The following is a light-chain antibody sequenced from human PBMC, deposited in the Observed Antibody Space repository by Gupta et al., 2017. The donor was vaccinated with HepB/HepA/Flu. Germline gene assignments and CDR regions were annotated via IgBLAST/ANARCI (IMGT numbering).Light chain of an antibody. CDR1: QSVSSN. J-gene: IGKJ4*01. CDR2: GAS. Sequence: ELVMTQSPATLSVSPGERATLSCRARQSVSSNLAWYQQTPGQAPRLLIYGASTRATGIPARFSGSGSGTEFTLTISSLQSEDFAVYYCQQYNNWPLLTFGGGTKVEIK. V-gene: IGKV3-15*01. CDR3: QQYNNWPLLT.